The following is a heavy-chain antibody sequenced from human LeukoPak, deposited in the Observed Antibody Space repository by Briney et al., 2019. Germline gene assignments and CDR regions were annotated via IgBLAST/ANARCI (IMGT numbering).Heavy chain of an antibody. CDR1: GFTFSSYS. CDR3: ATSQQQLDEYNWFDP. D-gene: IGHD6-13*01. Sequence: PGGSLRLSCAASGFTFSSYSMNWVRQAPGKGLEWVSSISSSSSYIYYADSVKGRFTISRDNAKNSLYLQMNSLRAEDTAVYYCATSQQQLDEYNWFDPWGQGTLVTVSS. V-gene: IGHV3-21*01. J-gene: IGHJ5*02. CDR2: ISSSSSYI.